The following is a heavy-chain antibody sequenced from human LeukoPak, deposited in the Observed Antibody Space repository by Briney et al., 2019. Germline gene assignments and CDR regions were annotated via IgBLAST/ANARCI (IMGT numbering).Heavy chain of an antibody. J-gene: IGHJ4*02. Sequence: GSLRLSCEASGITVSDAWMSWVRQPPGKGLEWIGEINHSGSTNYNPSLKSRVTISVDTSKNQFSLKLSSVTAADTAVYYCARGGRRRDGYNRRLGQGNYFDYWGQGTLVTVSS. CDR2: INHSGST. CDR3: ARGGRRRDGYNRRLGQGNYFDY. V-gene: IGHV4-34*01. CDR1: GITVSDAW. D-gene: IGHD5-24*01.